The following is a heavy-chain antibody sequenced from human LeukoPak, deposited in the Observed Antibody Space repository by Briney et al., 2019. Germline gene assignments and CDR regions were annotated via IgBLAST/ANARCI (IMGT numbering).Heavy chain of an antibody. CDR3: ARGGGRDGYNGQGYFDL. V-gene: IGHV1-18*01. J-gene: IGHJ4*02. CDR1: GYTFTNFG. CDR2: IRGYSDYT. Sequence: GASVKVSCKASGYTFTNFGIGWVRQAPGQGLEWMGRIRGYSDYTNYAQKFQGRVTVTTDTSTSTAYRELRSLRSDDTAVYYCARGGGRDGYNGQGYFDLWGQGTLVTVSS. D-gene: IGHD5-24*01.